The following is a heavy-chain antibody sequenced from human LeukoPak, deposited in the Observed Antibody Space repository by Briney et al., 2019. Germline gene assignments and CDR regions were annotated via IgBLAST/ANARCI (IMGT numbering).Heavy chain of an antibody. CDR2: IWYDGSNK. J-gene: IGHJ3*01. D-gene: IGHD3-22*01. Sequence: PGRSLRLSCAASGFTFSSYGIHWVRQAPGKGLEWVAVIWYDGSNKYYTDSVKGRFTISRDNSKNTLYLQMNSLRAEDTAVYYCARDPYNTGGYGAFDFWGQGTMVTVSS. CDR3: ARDPYNTGGYGAFDF. V-gene: IGHV3-33*01. CDR1: GFTFSSYG.